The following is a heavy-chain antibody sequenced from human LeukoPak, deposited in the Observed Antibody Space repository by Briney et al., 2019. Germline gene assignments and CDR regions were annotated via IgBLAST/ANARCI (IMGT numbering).Heavy chain of an antibody. Sequence: GGSLRLSCAASGFTFSSYAMHWVRQAPGKGLEWVAVISYDGSNKYYADSVKGRFTISRDNSKNTLYLQMNSLRAEDTAVYYCARGLPITMIVVVITTPSFDYWCQGTLVTVSS. V-gene: IGHV3-30-3*01. CDR1: GFTFSSYA. CDR3: ARGLPITMIVVVITTPSFDY. CDR2: ISYDGSNK. D-gene: IGHD3-22*01. J-gene: IGHJ4*02.